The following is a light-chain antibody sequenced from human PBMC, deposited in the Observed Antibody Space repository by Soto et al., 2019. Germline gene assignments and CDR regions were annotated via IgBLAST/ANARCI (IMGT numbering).Light chain of an antibody. V-gene: IGLV2-14*02. Sequence: QSVLTQPASVSGSPGQSITISCTGTSSDVGSYNLVSWYQQHPAKAPKLMIYGVSNRPSGVSNRFSGSKFGNTASLTISGLQADDEADYYCNSYAGSSDVFGTGTKVTVL. CDR2: GVS. CDR3: NSYAGSSDV. J-gene: IGLJ1*01. CDR1: SSDVGSYNL.